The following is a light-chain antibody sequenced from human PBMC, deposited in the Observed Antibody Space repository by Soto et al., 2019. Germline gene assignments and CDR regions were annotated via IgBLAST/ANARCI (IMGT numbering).Light chain of an antibody. CDR1: QSVNSY. CDR2: DAS. Sequence: EIVLTQSPATLSLSPGERATLSCRASQSVNSYLAWYQQKPGQAPRLLIYDASNRATGIPARFSGSGSGTDFTLSISSLEPEDFAVYYCQPRSNWPPFTFGPGTKVDIK. CDR3: QPRSNWPPFT. J-gene: IGKJ3*01. V-gene: IGKV3-11*01.